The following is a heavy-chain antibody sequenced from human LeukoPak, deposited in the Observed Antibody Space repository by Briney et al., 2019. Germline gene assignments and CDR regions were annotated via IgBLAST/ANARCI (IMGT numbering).Heavy chain of an antibody. Sequence: SVKVSCKASGGTFSSYAISWVRQAPGQGLEWMGRIIPILGIANYAQKFQGRVTITADKSTSTAYMELSSLRSEDTAVYYYARSSGGNRNAFDIWGQGTMVTVSS. CDR1: GGTFSSYA. D-gene: IGHD3-10*01. V-gene: IGHV1-69*04. CDR3: ARSSGGNRNAFDI. CDR2: IIPILGIA. J-gene: IGHJ3*02.